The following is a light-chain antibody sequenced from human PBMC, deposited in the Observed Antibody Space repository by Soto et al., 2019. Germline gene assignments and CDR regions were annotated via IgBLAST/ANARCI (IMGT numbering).Light chain of an antibody. CDR2: QDS. CDR1: KLGDKY. V-gene: IGLV3-1*01. J-gene: IGLJ1*01. Sequence: SYELTQPPSVSVSPGQTASITCSGDKLGDKYACWYQQKQGQSPVLVIYQDSKRPSGIPERFSGSNSGNTATLTISGTQAKDEADYYCQAWDSSTGVFGTGTKLTVL. CDR3: QAWDSSTGV.